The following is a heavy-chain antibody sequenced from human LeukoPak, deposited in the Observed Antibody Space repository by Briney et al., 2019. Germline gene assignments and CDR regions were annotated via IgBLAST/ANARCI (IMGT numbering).Heavy chain of an antibody. V-gene: IGHV3-30*01. D-gene: IGHD3-3*01. CDR1: GFTFSSYA. J-gene: IGHJ4*02. CDR2: ISYYGSNK. CDR3: ARESYDFWSGYYPLDY. Sequence: GGSLRLSCAASGFTFSSYAMHWVRQAPGKGLEWLACISYYGSNKYYADSLKGRFTISTDKSKNTLYLQMNSLKPEDTAVYYCARESYDFWSGYYPLDYWGQGKLVTVSS.